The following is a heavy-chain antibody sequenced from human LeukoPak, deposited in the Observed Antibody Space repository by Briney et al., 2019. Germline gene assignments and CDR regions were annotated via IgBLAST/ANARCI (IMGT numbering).Heavy chain of an antibody. CDR3: ASAVDYYGSGSGNWFDS. CDR2: INHSGST. V-gene: IGHV4-34*01. Sequence: PSETLSLTCAVYGGSFSGYYWSWIRQPPGKGLEWIGEINHSGSTNYNPSLKRRVTISVDTSKNQFFLKLSSVTAADTAVYYCASAVDYYGSGSGNWFDSWGQGTLVTVSS. J-gene: IGHJ5*01. CDR1: GGSFSGYY. D-gene: IGHD3-10*01.